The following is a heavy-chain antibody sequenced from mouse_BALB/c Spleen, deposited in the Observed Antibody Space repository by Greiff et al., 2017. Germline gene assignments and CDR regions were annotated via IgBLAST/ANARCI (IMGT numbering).Heavy chain of an antibody. CDR2: ISSGGST. CDR3: ARRYGYDFDY. D-gene: IGHD2-2*01. Sequence: EVQVVESGGGLVKPGGSLKLSCAASGFTFSSYAMSWVRQTPEKRLEWVASISSGGSTYYPDSVKGRFTISRDNARNILYLQMSSLRSEDTAMYYCARRYGYDFDYWGQGTTLTVSS. V-gene: IGHV5-6-5*01. CDR1: GFTFSSYA. J-gene: IGHJ2*01.